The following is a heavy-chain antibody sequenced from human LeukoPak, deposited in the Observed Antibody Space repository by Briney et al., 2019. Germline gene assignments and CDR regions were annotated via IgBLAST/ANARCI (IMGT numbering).Heavy chain of an antibody. CDR3: AGPSNGYYPFLDY. CDR2: INPNSGGT. CDR1: GYTFTNYY. J-gene: IGHJ4*02. Sequence: ASVKVSCKAFGYTFTNYYIHWVRQAPGQGLEWMGRINPNSGGTNYAQRFQGRVTMTRDTSISTAYMELSRLRSDDTAIYYCAGPSNGYYPFLDYWGQGTLVTVSS. V-gene: IGHV1-2*06. D-gene: IGHD3-22*01.